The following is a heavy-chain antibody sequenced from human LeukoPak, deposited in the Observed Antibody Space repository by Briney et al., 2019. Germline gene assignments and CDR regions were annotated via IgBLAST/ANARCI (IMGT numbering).Heavy chain of an antibody. Sequence: ASVKVSCKTSGYTFAGYYMHWVRQAPGQGLEWMGWINPNSGGTNYAQKFQGRVTMTRDTSISTGYMELSRLRSDDTAVYYCARDSGSDAFDIWGQGTMVTVSS. CDR2: INPNSGGT. CDR1: GYTFAGYY. CDR3: ARDSGSDAFDI. J-gene: IGHJ3*02. V-gene: IGHV1-2*02. D-gene: IGHD3-10*01.